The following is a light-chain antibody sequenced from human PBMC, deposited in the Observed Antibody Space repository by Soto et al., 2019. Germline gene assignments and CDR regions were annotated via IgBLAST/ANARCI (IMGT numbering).Light chain of an antibody. V-gene: IGLV1-47*01. CDR2: RNN. CDR3: AAWDDSLSGSYV. J-gene: IGLJ1*01. Sequence: QSVLTQPPSASGTPGQRVTISCSGSSSNIGSNYVYWYQQLPGTAPKLLMYRNNKRPSGVPDRFSGSKSGTSASLAISGLRSEDEADYYGAAWDDSLSGSYVFGTGTQLTVL. CDR1: SSNIGSNY.